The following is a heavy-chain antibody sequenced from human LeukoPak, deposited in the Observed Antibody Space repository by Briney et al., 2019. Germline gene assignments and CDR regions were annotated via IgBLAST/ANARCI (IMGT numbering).Heavy chain of an antibody. CDR1: GGSISSYY. Sequence: SETLSLTCTVSGGSISSYYWSWIRQPPGKGLEWIGYIYYSGSTNYSPSLKSRVTISVDTSKNQFSLKLSSVTAADTAVYYCARLRQGYFDYWGQGTLVTVSS. J-gene: IGHJ4*02. D-gene: IGHD3-10*01. CDR3: ARLRQGYFDY. V-gene: IGHV4-59*08. CDR2: IYYSGST.